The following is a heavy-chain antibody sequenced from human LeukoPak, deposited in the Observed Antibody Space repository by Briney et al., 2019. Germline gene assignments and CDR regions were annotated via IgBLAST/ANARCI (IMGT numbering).Heavy chain of an antibody. CDR3: SRSWSGELGF. V-gene: IGHV3-23*01. Sequence: GGSLRLSCAASGFTFSNYGMSWVRQAPGKGLEWVSHILTRDDDTNYADSVKGRFTISRDNAKNTLYLQMNSLRAEDTAVYYCSRSWSGELGFWGQGTLVTVSS. J-gene: IGHJ4*02. CDR1: GFTFSNYG. CDR2: ILTRDDDT. D-gene: IGHD1-7*01.